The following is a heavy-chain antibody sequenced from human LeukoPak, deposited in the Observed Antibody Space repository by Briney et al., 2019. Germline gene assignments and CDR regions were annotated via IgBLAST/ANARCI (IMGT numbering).Heavy chain of an antibody. J-gene: IGHJ4*02. CDR1: GGTIRSHY. CDR2: VDYSGNT. CDR3: ARGDNSSFEGSFDC. V-gene: IGHV4-59*11. Sequence: PEALSLTCILPGGTIRSHYWCSMRAPPRKRLEWICYVDYSGNTNYSPSLRGRVTISVDTSEIQISLKVDFVTAADTAVYYCARGDNSSFEGSFDCGGQGTLVSVSS. D-gene: IGHD6-6*01.